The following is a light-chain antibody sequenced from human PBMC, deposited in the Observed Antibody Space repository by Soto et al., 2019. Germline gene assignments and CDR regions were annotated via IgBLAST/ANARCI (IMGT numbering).Light chain of an antibody. CDR2: GAS. J-gene: IGKJ4*01. CDR3: QQYHKWPLT. V-gene: IGKV3-15*01. CDR1: QSVSSN. Sequence: ELVMTQSPATMSVSPGERATLSCRASQSVSSNLAWYQQKPGQAPRLLIYGASTRATGIPARFSGSGPGTEFTLTISSLQSEDFAVYYCQQYHKWPLTFGGGTKVDIK.